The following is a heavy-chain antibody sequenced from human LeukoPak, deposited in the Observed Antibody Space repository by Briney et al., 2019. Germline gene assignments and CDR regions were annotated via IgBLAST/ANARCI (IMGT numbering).Heavy chain of an antibody. V-gene: IGHV4-4*02. CDR3: ARDLSDRRYDFWSGYQASYYYYGMDV. D-gene: IGHD3-3*01. Sequence: SETLSLTCAVSGGSISSSNWWRWVSQPPGKGLEWIGEIYHSGSTNYNPSLKSRVTISVDKSKNQFSLKLSSVTAADTAVYYCARDLSDRRYDFWSGYQASYYYYGMDVWGQGTTVTVSS. CDR2: IYHSGST. J-gene: IGHJ6*02. CDR1: GGSISSSNW.